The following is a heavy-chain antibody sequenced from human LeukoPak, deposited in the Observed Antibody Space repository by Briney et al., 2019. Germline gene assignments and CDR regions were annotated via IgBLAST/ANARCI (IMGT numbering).Heavy chain of an antibody. Sequence: SQTLSLTCTVSGGSISSGDYYWSWIRQPPGTGLEWIGYIYYSGSTYYNPSLKSRVTISVDTSKNQFSLKLSSVTAADTAVYYCARNISPLDYGVYWGQGTLVTVSS. CDR1: GGSISSGDYY. CDR2: IYYSGST. J-gene: IGHJ4*02. D-gene: IGHD4-17*01. V-gene: IGHV4-30-4*01. CDR3: ARNISPLDYGVY.